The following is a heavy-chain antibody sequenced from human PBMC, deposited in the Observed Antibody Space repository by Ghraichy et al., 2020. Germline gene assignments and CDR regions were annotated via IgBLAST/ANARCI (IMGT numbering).Heavy chain of an antibody. V-gene: IGHV4-34*01. CDR2: INHSGST. J-gene: IGHJ3*02. Sequence: SETLSLTCAVYGGSFSGYYWSWIRQPPGKGLEWIGEINHSGSTNYNPSLKSRVTISVDTSKNQFSLKLSSVTAAETAGYDCERARYDFWGGYLRAFDTWGQGTMVTVSS. D-gene: IGHD3-3*01. CDR3: ERARYDFWGGYLRAFDT. CDR1: GGSFSGYY.